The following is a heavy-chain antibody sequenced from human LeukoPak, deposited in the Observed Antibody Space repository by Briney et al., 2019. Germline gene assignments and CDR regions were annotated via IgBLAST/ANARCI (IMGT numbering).Heavy chain of an antibody. D-gene: IGHD2-15*01. CDR2: ISGTSNTI. Sequence: GGSLRHSCAASGFTFSSYNMNWVLQTPRKRLEWVSYISGTSNTIYYADSVKRRFTISRDNAKNSLYLQMNCLGDDDTAVYYCARGGRYCSGTTCYSTYWGQGTLVTVSS. CDR1: GFTFSSYN. V-gene: IGHV3-48*02. J-gene: IGHJ4*02. CDR3: ARGGRYCSGTTCYSTY.